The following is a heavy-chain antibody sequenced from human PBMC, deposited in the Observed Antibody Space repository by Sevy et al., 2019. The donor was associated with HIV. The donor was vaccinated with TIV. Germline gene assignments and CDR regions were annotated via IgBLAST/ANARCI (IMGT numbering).Heavy chain of an antibody. CDR3: VRAYCSGGRGYSGAY. CDR1: GYTFTSYK. D-gene: IGHD2-15*01. V-gene: IGHV1-18*01. J-gene: IGHJ4*02. CDR2: VSAHNGDT. Sequence: ASVKVSCKTSGYTFTSYKITWVRQAPGQGLEWMGWVSAHNGDTNYAQRFRGRVTMTTDTSTITAYMDLRSLRSDDTAVYYCVRAYCSGGRGYSGAYWGQGTLVTVSS.